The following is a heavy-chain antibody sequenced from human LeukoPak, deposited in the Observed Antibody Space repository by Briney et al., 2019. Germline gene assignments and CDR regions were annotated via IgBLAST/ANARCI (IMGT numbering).Heavy chain of an antibody. CDR3: ARSYVDIVATNSEY. CDR2: IIPIFGTA. D-gene: IGHD5-12*01. J-gene: IGHJ4*02. V-gene: IGHV1-69*05. CDR1: GGTFSSYA. Sequence: ASVKVSCKASGGTFSSYAISWVRQAPGQGLEWMGGIIPIFGTANYAQKFQGRVTITTDESTSIAYMELSSLRSEDTAVYYCARSYVDIVATNSEYWGQGTLVTVSS.